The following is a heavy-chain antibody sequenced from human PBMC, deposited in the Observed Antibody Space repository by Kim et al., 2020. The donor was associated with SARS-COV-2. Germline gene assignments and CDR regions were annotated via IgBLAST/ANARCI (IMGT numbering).Heavy chain of an antibody. V-gene: IGHV3-23*01. D-gene: IGHD3-9*01. CDR1: GFTFSNYI. CDR2: ITGDDVDT. J-gene: IGHJ4*02. CDR3: AKDLRGGNILRXFDY. Sequence: GGSLRLSCAVSGFTFSNYIISWVRQAPGKGLEWVSSITGDDVDTYYADSVRGRFTISRDNSKNTLYLQMNSLRAEDTAKYYCAKDLRGGNILRXFDYWGQGTVVTVSS.